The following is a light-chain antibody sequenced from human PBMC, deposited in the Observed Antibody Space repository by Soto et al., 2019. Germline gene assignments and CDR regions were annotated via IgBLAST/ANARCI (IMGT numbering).Light chain of an antibody. CDR1: SSDVGGYNY. V-gene: IGLV2-8*01. Sequence: QSVLTQPPSASGSPGQSVTISCTGTSSDVGGYNYVSWYQQHPGKAPKLMIYEVSKRPSGVSNRFSGSKSGNTASLTISGLQAEDEADYYCSSYASGNTYVFGTGTKVTVL. CDR2: EVS. J-gene: IGLJ1*01. CDR3: SSYASGNTYV.